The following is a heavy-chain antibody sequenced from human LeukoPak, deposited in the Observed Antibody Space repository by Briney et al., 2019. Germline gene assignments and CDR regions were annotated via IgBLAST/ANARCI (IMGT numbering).Heavy chain of an antibody. CDR2: IRYDGSNK. D-gene: IGHD3-9*01. Sequence: PGGSLRLSCAASGFTFSSYGMHWVRQAPGKGLEWVAFIRYDGSNKYYADSVKGRFTISRDNSKNTLYLQMNSLRAEDTAVYYCAKEGLRYFDWYYYYGMDVWGQGTTVTVS. CDR3: AKEGLRYFDWYYYYGMDV. CDR1: GFTFSSYG. J-gene: IGHJ6*02. V-gene: IGHV3-30*02.